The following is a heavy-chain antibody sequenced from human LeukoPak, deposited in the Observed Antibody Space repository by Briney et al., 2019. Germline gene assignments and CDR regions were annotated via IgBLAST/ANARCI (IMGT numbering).Heavy chain of an antibody. Sequence: PSQTLSLTCTVSGGSISSGGYYWSWIRQHPGKGLEWIGYIYTSGSTNYNPSLKSRVTISVDTSKNQFSLKLSSVTAADTAVYYCARLSLLYFDYWGQGTLVTVSS. CDR1: GGSISSGGYY. V-gene: IGHV4-31*03. CDR2: IYTSGST. D-gene: IGHD2/OR15-2a*01. CDR3: ARLSLLYFDY. J-gene: IGHJ4*02.